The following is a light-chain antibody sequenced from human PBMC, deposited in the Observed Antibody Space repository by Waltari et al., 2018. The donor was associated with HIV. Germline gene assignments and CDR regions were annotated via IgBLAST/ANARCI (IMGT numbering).Light chain of an antibody. CDR2: EVI. J-gene: IGLJ3*02. CDR1: RGAFGISSL. Sequence: HSALTQPASVSASPGQSITISCTGTRGAFGISSLVPWYQQRPGHVPRVLIYEVISRPSGVSNRGSGSKYGNTASLSISGLQAEDEADYYCASYTSNDTLVFGGGTKVTVL. V-gene: IGLV2-14*01. CDR3: ASYTSNDTLV.